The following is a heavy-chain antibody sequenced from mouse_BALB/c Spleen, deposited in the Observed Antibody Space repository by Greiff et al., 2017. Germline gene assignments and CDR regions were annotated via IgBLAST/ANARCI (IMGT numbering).Heavy chain of an antibody. CDR3: ARLGGNFGV. CDR1: GFTFSSFG. J-gene: IGHJ2*01. D-gene: IGHD2-1*01. Sequence: EVKLVESGGGLVQPVGSRKLSCAASGFTFSSFGMHWVRQAPEKGLEWVAYISSGSNTIYYADTVKGRFTISRDNPENTLFLQMTSLRSEDTAMYYCARLGGNFGVWGQGTTLTVSS. V-gene: IGHV5-17*02. CDR2: ISSGSNTI.